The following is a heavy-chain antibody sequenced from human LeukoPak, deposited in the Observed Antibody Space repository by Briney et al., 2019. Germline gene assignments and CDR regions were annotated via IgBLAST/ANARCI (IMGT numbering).Heavy chain of an antibody. V-gene: IGHV3-21*01. Sequence: GGSLRLSCAASGFTFSSYSMNWVRQAPGEGLEWVSSISSSSSYIYYADSVKGRFTISRDNAKNSLYLQMNSLRAEDTAVYYCARDATLYYFDYWGQGTLVTVSS. CDR2: ISSSSSYI. CDR1: GFTFSSYS. J-gene: IGHJ4*02. CDR3: ARDATLYYFDY.